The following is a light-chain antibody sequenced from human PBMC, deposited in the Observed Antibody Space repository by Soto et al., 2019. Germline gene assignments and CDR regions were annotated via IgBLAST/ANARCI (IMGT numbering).Light chain of an antibody. CDR3: RSYTSSSTLV. CDR1: SSDVGGYNY. J-gene: IGLJ2*01. V-gene: IGLV2-14*01. Sequence: QSALTQPASVSGSPGQSITISCTGTSSDVGGYNYVSWYQQHPGKAPKLMIYDVSNRPSGVSKRLSGSKSGNTASLTISGLQAEDEADYYCRSYTSSSTLVFGGGTKVTVL. CDR2: DVS.